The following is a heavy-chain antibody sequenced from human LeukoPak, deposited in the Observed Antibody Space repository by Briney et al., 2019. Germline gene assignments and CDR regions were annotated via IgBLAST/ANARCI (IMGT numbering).Heavy chain of an antibody. V-gene: IGHV1-2*02. D-gene: IGHD3-10*01. CDR2: INPNSGGT. CDR1: GYTFTSYY. CDR3: ARIFGFGEAYYYYGMDV. J-gene: IGHJ6*02. Sequence: GASVKVSCKASGYTFTSYYMHWVRQAPGQGLEWMGWINPNSGGTNYAQKFQGRVTMTRNTSISTAYMELSSLRSEDTAVYYCARIFGFGEAYYYYGMDVWGQGTTVTVSS.